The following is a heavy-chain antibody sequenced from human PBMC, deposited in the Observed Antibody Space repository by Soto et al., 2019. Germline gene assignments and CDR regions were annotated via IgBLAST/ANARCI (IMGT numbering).Heavy chain of an antibody. Sequence: QVQLVQSGAEVKKPGSSVKVSCKASGGTFSSYAISWVRQAPGQGLEWMGGIIPIFGTANYAQKFQGRVTITADESTSTAYMERSSLRSEDTAVYYCANSFRYCSSTSCYNPEYYGMDVWGQGTTVTVSS. CDR1: GGTFSSYA. D-gene: IGHD2-2*02. CDR3: ANSFRYCSSTSCYNPEYYGMDV. J-gene: IGHJ6*02. V-gene: IGHV1-69*01. CDR2: IIPIFGTA.